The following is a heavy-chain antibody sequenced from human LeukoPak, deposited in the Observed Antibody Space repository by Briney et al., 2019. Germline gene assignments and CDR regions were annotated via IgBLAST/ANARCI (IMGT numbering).Heavy chain of an antibody. J-gene: IGHJ5*02. CDR1: GGSISSSSYY. CDR3: ARHLGGSSRLDP. D-gene: IGHD3-16*01. V-gene: IGHV4-39*01. CDR2: IYYSGST. Sequence: SETLSLTCGVSGGSISSSSYYWTWIRQPPGKGLEWIGNIYYSGSTSYNPSPMSRVTISVDTSKNQFSLNLISATAADTAVYYCARHLGGSSRLDPWGQGTLVTVSS.